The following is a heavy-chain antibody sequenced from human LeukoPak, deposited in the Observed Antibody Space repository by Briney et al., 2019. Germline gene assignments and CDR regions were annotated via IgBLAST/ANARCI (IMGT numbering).Heavy chain of an antibody. CDR2: IIPILGIA. J-gene: IGHJ5*02. Sequence: GASVKLSCKASGGTFSSYTISWVRQAPGQGLEWRGRIIPILGIATYAQKFQGRVTITADKSTSTAYMELSSLRSEDTAVYYCAREGNSSTVWFDPWGQGTLVTVSS. CDR1: GGTFSSYT. D-gene: IGHD6-13*01. V-gene: IGHV1-69*04. CDR3: AREGNSSTVWFDP.